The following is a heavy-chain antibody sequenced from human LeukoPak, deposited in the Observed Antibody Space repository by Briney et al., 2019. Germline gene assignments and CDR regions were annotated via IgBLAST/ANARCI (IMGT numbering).Heavy chain of an antibody. J-gene: IGHJ4*02. CDR1: GFTFSSYA. V-gene: IGHV3-30-3*01. CDR3: AREDIVVVPAALDY. D-gene: IGHD2-2*01. Sequence: GGSLRLSCAASGFTFSSYAMHWVRQAPGKGLEWVAVISYDGSNKYYADSVKGRFTISRDNSKNTLYLQMNSLRAEDTAVYYCAREDIVVVPAALDYWGQRTLVTVSS. CDR2: ISYDGSNK.